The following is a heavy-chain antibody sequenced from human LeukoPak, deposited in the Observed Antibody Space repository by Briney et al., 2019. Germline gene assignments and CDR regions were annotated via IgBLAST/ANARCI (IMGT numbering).Heavy chain of an antibody. D-gene: IGHD3-9*01. J-gene: IGHJ4*02. CDR2: IYHSGST. CDR1: DYSISSGYY. Sequence: SETLSLTCSVSDYSISSGYYWGWIRQPPGTGLEWIGSIYHSGSTYYNPSLKSRVTISVDTYKNQFSLKLGSVTAADTAVYYCARGGDYYDILTGFVYYFDYWGQGTLVTVSS. V-gene: IGHV4-38-2*02. CDR3: ARGGDYYDILTGFVYYFDY.